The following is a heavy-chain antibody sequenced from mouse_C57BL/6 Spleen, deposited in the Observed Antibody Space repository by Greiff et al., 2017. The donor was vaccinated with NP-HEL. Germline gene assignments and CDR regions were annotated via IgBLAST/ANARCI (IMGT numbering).Heavy chain of an antibody. CDR1: GYTFTDYY. Sequence: VQLQQSGAELVRPGASVKLSCKASGYTFTDYYINWVKQRPGQGLEWIARIYPGSGNTYYNEKFKGKATLTAEKSSSTAYMQLSSLTSEDSAVYFCARDYDYLFAYWGQGTLVTVSA. J-gene: IGHJ3*01. V-gene: IGHV1-76*01. CDR3: ARDYDYLFAY. D-gene: IGHD2-4*01. CDR2: IYPGSGNT.